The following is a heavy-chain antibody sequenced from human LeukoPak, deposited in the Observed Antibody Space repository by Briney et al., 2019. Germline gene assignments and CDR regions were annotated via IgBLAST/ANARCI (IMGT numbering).Heavy chain of an antibody. V-gene: IGHV4-59*08. Sequence: SETLSLTCTVSGGSISSYYWSWIRQPPGKGLEWVGYIYFSGSTNYNPSLKSRVAISVDTSKNQFSLKLSSVTAADTAVYYCARRCRSSWGCVMDVWGQGTTVTVSS. CDR3: ARRCRSSWGCVMDV. J-gene: IGHJ6*02. CDR2: IYFSGST. D-gene: IGHD6-13*01. CDR1: GGSISSYY.